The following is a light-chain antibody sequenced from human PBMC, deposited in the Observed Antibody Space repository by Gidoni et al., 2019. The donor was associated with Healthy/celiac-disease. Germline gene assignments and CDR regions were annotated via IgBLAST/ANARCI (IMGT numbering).Light chain of an antibody. CDR3: QQYGSSPWT. J-gene: IGKJ1*01. Sequence: EIVLTQSPGTLSLSPGERATLSCRASQSVSSSYLAWYQQKPGQAPRLLIYGASSRANGIPDRYSGSGSGTGFTLTISRLEPEDFAVYYCQQYGSSPWTFGQXTKVEIK. CDR1: QSVSSSY. V-gene: IGKV3-20*01. CDR2: GAS.